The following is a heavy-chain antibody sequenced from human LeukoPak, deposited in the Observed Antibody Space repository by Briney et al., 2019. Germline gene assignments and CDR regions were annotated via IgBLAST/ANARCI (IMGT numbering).Heavy chain of an antibody. CDR3: ARGYCSGGSCYSVEIWFDP. D-gene: IGHD2-15*01. CDR1: GYTFTGYY. J-gene: IGHJ5*02. CDR2: INPNSGGT. Sequence: ASVKASCKAAGYTFTGYYMFWVRQAPGQGLEWMGRINPNSGGTNYAQKFQGRVTMTRDTSISTAYMELSRLRSDDAAVYYCARGYCSGGSCYSVEIWFDPWGQGTLVTVSS. V-gene: IGHV1-2*06.